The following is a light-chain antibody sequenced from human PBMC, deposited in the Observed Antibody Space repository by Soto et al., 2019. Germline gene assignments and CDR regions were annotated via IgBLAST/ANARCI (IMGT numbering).Light chain of an antibody. Sequence: QSALTQPPSASGSPGQSVTISCTGTSSDVGGYNFVSWYQHHPGKAPKLIIYEDNKRPSGVPNRFSGSKSGNTASLTVSGLQAEDEADYYCNSYAGSNIYVFGTGTKLTVL. J-gene: IGLJ1*01. CDR2: EDN. CDR1: SSDVGGYNF. V-gene: IGLV2-8*01. CDR3: NSYAGSNIYV.